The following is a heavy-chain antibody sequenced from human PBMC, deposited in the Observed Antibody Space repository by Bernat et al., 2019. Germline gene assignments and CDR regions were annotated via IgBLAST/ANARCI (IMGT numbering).Heavy chain of an antibody. J-gene: IGHJ4*02. Sequence: QVQLVESGGGVVQPGRFLRLSCAASGFTFSSYAMHWVRQAPGKGLEWVAVISYDGSNKYYADSVKGRFTISRDNSKNTLYLQMNSLRAEDTAVYYCARDQGSSFGGYWGQGTLVTVSS. D-gene: IGHD6-13*01. CDR2: ISYDGSNK. CDR1: GFTFSSYA. CDR3: ARDQGSSFGGY. V-gene: IGHV3-30-3*01.